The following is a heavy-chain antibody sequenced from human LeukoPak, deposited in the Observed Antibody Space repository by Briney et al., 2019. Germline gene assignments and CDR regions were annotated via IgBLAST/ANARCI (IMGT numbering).Heavy chain of an antibody. CDR3: ASDIPQSYYYYGMDV. Sequence: GGSLRLSCAASGLTVSSNYMSWVRQAPGKGLEWVSVIYSGGSTYYADSVKGRFTISRHNSKNTLYLQMNSLRAEDTAVYYCASDIPQSYYYYGMDVWGQGTTVTVSS. CDR1: GLTVSSNY. CDR2: IYSGGST. D-gene: IGHD2-21*01. J-gene: IGHJ6*02. V-gene: IGHV3-53*04.